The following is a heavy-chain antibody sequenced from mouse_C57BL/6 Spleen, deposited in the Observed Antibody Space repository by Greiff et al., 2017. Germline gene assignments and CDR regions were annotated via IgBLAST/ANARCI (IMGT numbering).Heavy chain of an antibody. CDR1: GYTFTDYY. J-gene: IGHJ2*01. D-gene: IGHD2-3*01. V-gene: IGHV1-76*01. CDR2: IYPGSGNT. Sequence: QVHVKQSGAELVRPGASVKLSCKASGYTFTDYYINWVKQRPGQGLEWIARIYPGSGNTYYNEKFKGKATLTAEKSSSTAYMQLSSLTSEDSAVYFCARSEVYDGYPYWGQGTTLTVSS. CDR3: ARSEVYDGYPY.